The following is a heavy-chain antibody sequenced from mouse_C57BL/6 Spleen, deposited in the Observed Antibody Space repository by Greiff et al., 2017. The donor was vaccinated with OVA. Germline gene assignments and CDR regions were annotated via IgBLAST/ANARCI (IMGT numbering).Heavy chain of an antibody. J-gene: IGHJ4*01. Sequence: DVHLVESGEGLVKPGGSLKLSCAASGFTFSSYAMSWVRQTPEKRLEWVAYISSGGDYIYYADTVKGRFTISRDNARNTLYLQMSSLKSEDTAMYYCTTYGSSSYAMDYWGQGTSVTVSS. CDR1: GFTFSSYA. CDR2: ISSGGDYI. V-gene: IGHV5-9-1*02. D-gene: IGHD1-1*01. CDR3: TTYGSSSYAMDY.